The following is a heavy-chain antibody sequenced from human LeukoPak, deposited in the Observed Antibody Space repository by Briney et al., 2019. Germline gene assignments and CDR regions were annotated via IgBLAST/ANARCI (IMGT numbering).Heavy chain of an antibody. CDR2: IKQDGSEK. CDR3: ARHARGTRPIKY. CDR1: GFTFSNAW. J-gene: IGHJ4*02. V-gene: IGHV3-7*01. Sequence: GGSLRLSCAASGFTFSNAWMSWVRQAPGKGLEWVANIKQDGSEKYYVDSVKGRFTISRDNAKNSLYLQMNSLRAEDTAVYYCARHARGTRPIKYWGQGTLVTVSS. D-gene: IGHD3/OR15-3a*01.